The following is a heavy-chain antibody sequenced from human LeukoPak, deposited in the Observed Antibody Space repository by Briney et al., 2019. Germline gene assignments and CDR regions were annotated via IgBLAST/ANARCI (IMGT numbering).Heavy chain of an antibody. CDR1: GYTFISYG. Sequence: GASVKVSCKASGYTFISYGISWVRQAPGQGLEWMGWISSYNGNTNYAQNLQGRVTMTTDTSTSTAYMELRSPRSDDTAVYYCARGLGVVTAQSEQPKPRYFDLWGRGTQVTVSS. D-gene: IGHD2-21*02. CDR3: ARGLGVVTAQSEQPKPRYFDL. J-gene: IGHJ2*01. CDR2: ISSYNGNT. V-gene: IGHV1-18*01.